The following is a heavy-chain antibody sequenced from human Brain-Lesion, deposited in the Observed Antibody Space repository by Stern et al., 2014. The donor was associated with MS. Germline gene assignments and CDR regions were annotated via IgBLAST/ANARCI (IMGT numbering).Heavy chain of an antibody. V-gene: IGHV4-30-2*01. CDR1: GGSISSGDYS. CDR2: IVHSGST. J-gene: IGHJ4*02. CDR3: ARIFGGNFDN. Sequence: VQLVESGSGLVKPSQTLSLTCAVSGGSISSGDYSWRWIRQPPGKSLEWIGYIVHSGSTYYTPSLKSRVSISVDRSKNQFSLKLSSVTAADTAMYYCARIFGGNFDNWGQGTLVTVSS. D-gene: IGHD4-23*01.